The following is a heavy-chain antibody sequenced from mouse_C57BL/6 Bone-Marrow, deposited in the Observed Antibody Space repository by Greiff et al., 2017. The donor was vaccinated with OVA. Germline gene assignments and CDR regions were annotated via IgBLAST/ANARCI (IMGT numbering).Heavy chain of an antibody. V-gene: IGHV1-64*01. CDR1: GYTFTSYW. CDR3: ARMLPWYFDV. Sequence: QVQLQQSGAELVKPGASVKLSCKASGYTFTSYWMHWVKQRPGQGLEWIGMIHPNSGSTNYNEKFKSKATLTVDKSSSTAYMQLSSLTSEDSAVYYCARMLPWYFDVWGTGTTVTVSS. CDR2: IHPNSGST. J-gene: IGHJ1*03.